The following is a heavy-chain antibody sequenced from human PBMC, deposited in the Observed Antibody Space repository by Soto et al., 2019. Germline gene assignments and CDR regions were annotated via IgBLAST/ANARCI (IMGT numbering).Heavy chain of an antibody. J-gene: IGHJ5*02. CDR2: INHSGST. Sequence: QVQLQQWGAGLLKPSETLSLTCAVYGGSFSGYYWSWIRQPPGKGLEWIGEINHSGSTNYNPSLKSRVTISVDTSKNQFSLKLSSVTAADTAVYYCARDLGGYSSGWYLGNWFDPWGQGTLVTVSS. CDR3: ARDLGGYSSGWYLGNWFDP. CDR1: GGSFSGYY. D-gene: IGHD6-19*01. V-gene: IGHV4-34*01.